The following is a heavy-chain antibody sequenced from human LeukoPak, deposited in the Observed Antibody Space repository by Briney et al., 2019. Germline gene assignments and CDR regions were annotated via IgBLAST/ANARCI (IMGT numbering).Heavy chain of an antibody. D-gene: IGHD6-19*01. Sequence: ASVKVSCKASGYTFTGHYMHWVRQAPGQGPEWMAWINPNSGDINYAQKFQGRVTLTRDASIGTAYMEMNRLTYDDTAIYYCARDVYTSGWRYFDLWGHGTLVTVSS. V-gene: IGHV1-2*02. CDR1: GYTFTGHY. CDR3: ARDVYTSGWRYFDL. CDR2: INPNSGDI. J-gene: IGHJ2*01.